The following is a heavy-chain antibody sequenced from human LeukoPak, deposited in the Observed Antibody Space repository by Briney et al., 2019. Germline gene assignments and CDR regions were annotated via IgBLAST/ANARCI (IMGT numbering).Heavy chain of an antibody. V-gene: IGHV4-39*01. J-gene: IGHJ4*02. CDR3: ARQTVVAATLDY. CDR2: IYYSGST. Sequence: PSETLALTCTVSGGSISSSSYYWGWIRQPPGKGLEWIGSIYYSGSTYYNPSLKSRVTISVDTSKNQFSLKLSPVTAADTAVYYCARQTVVAATLDYWGQGTLVTVSS. CDR1: GGSISSSSYY. D-gene: IGHD2-15*01.